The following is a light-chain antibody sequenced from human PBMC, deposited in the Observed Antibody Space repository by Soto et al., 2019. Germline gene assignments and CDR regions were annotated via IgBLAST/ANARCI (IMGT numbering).Light chain of an antibody. CDR2: GAF. Sequence: EIVMTQSPATLSVSPGQRATLSCRASQSVSYNLAWYQQKPGQGPRLLLYGAFTRATGIPARFSGSGSGTEFTLTLSSLQSEDFAVYYCQQYKNLPPLTFGGGTKVEIK. V-gene: IGKV3-15*01. J-gene: IGKJ4*01. CDR1: QSVSYN. CDR3: QQYKNLPPLT.